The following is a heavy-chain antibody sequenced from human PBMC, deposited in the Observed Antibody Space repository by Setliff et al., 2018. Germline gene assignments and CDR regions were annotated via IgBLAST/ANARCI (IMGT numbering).Heavy chain of an antibody. CDR1: GYSISSGYY. CDR3: ARSTYYSTWHYFDH. CDR2: IYHSGRT. J-gene: IGHJ4*02. Sequence: SETLSLTCTVSGYSISSGYYWGWIRQPPGKGLEWIGSIYHSGRTYYNPSLKSRVTLSINRSNNQVSLKLRSVTAADTAVYYCARSTYYSTWHYFDHWGQGILVTVSS. D-gene: IGHD3-16*01. V-gene: IGHV4-38-2*02.